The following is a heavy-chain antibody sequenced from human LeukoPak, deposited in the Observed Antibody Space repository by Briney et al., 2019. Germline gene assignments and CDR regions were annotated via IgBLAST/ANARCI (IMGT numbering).Heavy chain of an antibody. CDR2: ISYDGSNK. Sequence: GRSLRLSCAASGFTFSSYAMHWVRQAPGKGLERVAVISYDGSNKYSADSVKGRFTISRDNSKNTLYLQMNSLRAEDTAVYYCARGSQLLVDSADYWGQGTLVTVSS. CDR3: ARGSQLLVDSADY. V-gene: IGHV3-30*04. J-gene: IGHJ4*02. D-gene: IGHD6-13*01. CDR1: GFTFSSYA.